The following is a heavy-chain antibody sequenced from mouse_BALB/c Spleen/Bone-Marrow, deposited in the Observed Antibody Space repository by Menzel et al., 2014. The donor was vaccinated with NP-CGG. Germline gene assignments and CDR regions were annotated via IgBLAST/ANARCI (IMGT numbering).Heavy chain of an antibody. CDR2: IRLKSNNYAT. CDR3: TRVLRLLDY. V-gene: IGHV6-6*02. D-gene: IGHD1-2*01. CDR1: GFTFSNYW. J-gene: IGHJ2*02. Sequence: DVKLVESGGGLVQPGGSMKLSCVASGFTFSNYWMNWVRQSLEKGLEWVAEIRLKSNNYATQYAESVKGRFTISRDDSKNSVYLQMNNLRAEDTGIYYCTRVLRLLDYWGQGTSLTVSS.